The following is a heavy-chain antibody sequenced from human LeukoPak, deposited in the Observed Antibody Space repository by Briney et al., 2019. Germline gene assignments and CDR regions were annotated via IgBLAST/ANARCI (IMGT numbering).Heavy chain of an antibody. CDR1: GGSISSSSYY. J-gene: IGHJ4*02. CDR3: ARVGNGYKFDY. Sequence: PSETLSLTCTVSGGSISSSSYYWGWNRQPPGKGLEWIGSIYYSGSTYYNPSLKSRVTISVDTSKNQFSLKLSSVTAADTAVYYCARVGNGYKFDYWGQGTLVTVSS. V-gene: IGHV4-39*07. D-gene: IGHD5-24*01. CDR2: IYYSGST.